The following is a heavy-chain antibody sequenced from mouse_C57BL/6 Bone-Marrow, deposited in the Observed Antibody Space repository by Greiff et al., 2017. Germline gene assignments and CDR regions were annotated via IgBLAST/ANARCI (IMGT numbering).Heavy chain of an antibody. CDR2: INPSSGYT. Sequence: QVQLQQSGAELARPGASVKMSCKASGYTFTSYTMHWVKQRPGQGLEWIGYINPSSGYTKYNQKFKDKATLTSDKSSSTAYMQRSSLTSEDSEGDDCAKNFYGSRFAYWGQGTLVTVSA. D-gene: IGHD1-1*01. V-gene: IGHV1-4*01. CDR1: GYTFTSYT. J-gene: IGHJ3*01. CDR3: AKNFYGSRFAY.